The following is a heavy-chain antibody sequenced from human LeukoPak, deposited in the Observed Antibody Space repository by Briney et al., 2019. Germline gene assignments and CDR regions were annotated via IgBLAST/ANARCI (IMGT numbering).Heavy chain of an antibody. Sequence: ASVKVSCKASGYTLTSYGISWVRQAPGQGLEWMGWISAYNGNTNYAQKLQGRVTVTTDTSTSTAYMELRSLRSEDTAVYYCARVDDRGHYYDSSGPRKLFDYWGQGTLVTVSS. CDR2: ISAYNGNT. CDR3: ARVDDRGHYYDSSGPRKLFDY. D-gene: IGHD3-22*01. J-gene: IGHJ4*02. CDR1: GYTLTSYG. V-gene: IGHV1-18*01.